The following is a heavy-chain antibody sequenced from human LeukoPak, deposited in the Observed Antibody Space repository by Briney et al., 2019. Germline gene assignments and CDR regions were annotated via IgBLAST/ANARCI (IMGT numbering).Heavy chain of an antibody. V-gene: IGHV3-30-3*01. CDR3: AREQDQITMIVVVGAFDI. Sequence: PGRSLRLSCAASGFTFSSYAMHWVRQAPGKGLEWVAVISYDGSNKYYADSVKGRFTISRDNSKNTLYLQMNSLRAEDTAVYYCAREQDQITMIVVVGAFDIWGQGTMVTVSS. D-gene: IGHD3-22*01. J-gene: IGHJ3*02. CDR2: ISYDGSNK. CDR1: GFTFSSYA.